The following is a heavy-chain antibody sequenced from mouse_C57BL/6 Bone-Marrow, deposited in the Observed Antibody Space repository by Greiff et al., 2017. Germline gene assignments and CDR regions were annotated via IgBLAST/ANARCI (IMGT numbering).Heavy chain of an antibody. D-gene: IGHD2-5*01. CDR2: IYPRSGNT. J-gene: IGHJ3*01. V-gene: IGHV1-81*01. Sequence: VQLQESGAELARPGASVKLSCKASGYTFTSYGISWVKQRTGQGLEWIGEIYPRSGNTYYNEKFKGKATLTADKSSSTAYMELRSLTSEDSAVYFWASSYYSNYPWFAYWGRGTLVTVSA. CDR3: ASSYYSNYPWFAY. CDR1: GYTFTSYG.